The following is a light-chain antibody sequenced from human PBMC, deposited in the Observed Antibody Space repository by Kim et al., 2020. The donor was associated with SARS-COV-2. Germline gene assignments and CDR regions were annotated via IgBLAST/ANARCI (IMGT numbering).Light chain of an antibody. CDR2: GAS. V-gene: IGKV3-15*01. Sequence: PGEKSTRSCRASQSVSSNLAWYQQKPGQAPRLLIYGASTRATGIPARFSGSGSGTEFTLTISSLQSEDFAVYYCQQYNNWPPMYTFGQGTKLEI. J-gene: IGKJ2*01. CDR1: QSVSSN. CDR3: QQYNNWPPMYT.